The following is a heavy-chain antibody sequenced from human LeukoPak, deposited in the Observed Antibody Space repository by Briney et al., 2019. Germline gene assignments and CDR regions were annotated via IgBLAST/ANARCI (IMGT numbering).Heavy chain of an antibody. CDR2: MSSSGSTI. CDR3: ARLAVAGNYYYFYMDV. J-gene: IGHJ6*03. V-gene: IGHV3-11*01. CDR1: GFAFSDYY. D-gene: IGHD6-19*01. Sequence: GGSLRLSCAASGFAFSDYYMSWIRQAPGKGLEWVSYMSSSGSTIYFADSVKGRFTIFRDNAKNSLYLQMNSLRAEDTAVYYCARLAVAGNYYYFYMDVWGKGTTVTVSS.